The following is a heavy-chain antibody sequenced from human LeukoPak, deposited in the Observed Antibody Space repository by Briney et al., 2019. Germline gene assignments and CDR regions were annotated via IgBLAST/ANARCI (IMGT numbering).Heavy chain of an antibody. CDR3: ARGSDSSGYPLDY. V-gene: IGHV3-21*01. CDR2: ISSSSSYI. D-gene: IGHD3-22*01. CDR1: GFTFSSYS. Sequence: GGSLRLSCAASGFTFSSYSMNWVRQAPGKGLEWVSSISSSSSYIYYADPVKGRFTISRDNAKNSLYLQMNSLRAEDTAVYYCARGSDSSGYPLDYWGQGTLVTVSS. J-gene: IGHJ4*02.